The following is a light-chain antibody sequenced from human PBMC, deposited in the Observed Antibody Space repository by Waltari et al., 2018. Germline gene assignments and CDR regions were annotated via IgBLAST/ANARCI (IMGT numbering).Light chain of an antibody. V-gene: IGKV3-15*01. CDR2: GAS. CDR1: QTVSPN. CDR3: QQYKNWPLT. J-gene: IGKJ4*01. Sequence: EIVLTQSPATLSVSPGETATLACRASQTVSPNLPWYQQKPGQTPRPLISGASTRATGIPARFSGSWSGTEFTLTISSLQSEDFAVYYCQQYKNWPLTFGGGTKVEIK.